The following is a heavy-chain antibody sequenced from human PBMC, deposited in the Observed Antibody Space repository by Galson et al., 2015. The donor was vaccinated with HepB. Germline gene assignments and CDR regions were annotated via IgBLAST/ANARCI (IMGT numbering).Heavy chain of an antibody. Sequence: SLRLSCAASGFSFSSYWMHWVRQAPGRGLVWVSRINSDASRTTYADSVKGRFTISRDNAKNTLYLQMNSLRAEDTAVYYCTMDLGDYENNWGQGTLVTVSS. CDR1: GFSFSSYW. D-gene: IGHD4-17*01. CDR2: INSDASRT. J-gene: IGHJ4*02. V-gene: IGHV3-74*01. CDR3: TMDLGDYENN.